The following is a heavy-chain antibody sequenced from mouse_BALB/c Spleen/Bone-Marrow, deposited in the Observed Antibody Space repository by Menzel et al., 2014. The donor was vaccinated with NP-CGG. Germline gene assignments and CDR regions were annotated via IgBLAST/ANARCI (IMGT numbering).Heavy chain of an antibody. Sequence: VHLVESGPGLVQPSQSLSITCTVSGFSLTSYGVHWVRQSPGKGLEWLGVIWSGGSTDYNEAFIFRLSISKDNSKRQVFFKMNSLQANDTAIYYCARDEFYAMDYWGQGTSVTVSS. CDR3: ARDEFYAMDY. J-gene: IGHJ4*01. CDR1: GFSLTSYG. CDR2: IWSGGST. V-gene: IGHV2-2*02.